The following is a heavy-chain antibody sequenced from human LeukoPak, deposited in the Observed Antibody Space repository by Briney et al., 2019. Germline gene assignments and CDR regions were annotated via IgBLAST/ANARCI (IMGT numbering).Heavy chain of an antibody. D-gene: IGHD7-27*01. J-gene: IGHJ4*02. CDR3: ARHSPLWGY. CDR2: IKQYGSEK. CDR1: GFTFDTYW. Sequence: GGSLRLSCAASGFTFDTYWMTWVRQAPGKGLGWVASIKQYGSEKYYVDSVKGRFTISRDNAKSSLYLQMNSLRAEDTALYHCARHSPLWGYWGQGTLVTVSS. V-gene: IGHV3-7*04.